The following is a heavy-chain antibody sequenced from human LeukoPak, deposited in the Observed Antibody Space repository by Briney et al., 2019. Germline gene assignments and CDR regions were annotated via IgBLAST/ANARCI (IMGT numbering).Heavy chain of an antibody. J-gene: IGHJ6*03. Sequence: GGSLRLSCAVSGFNFSSNNMHWVRQPTGKGLEWVSGISTAGDTYYPDSVKGRFTISRKNAKSSFYLQMNSLRAGDTAVYYCAKTHSPWEIKSLNYYYMDVWGKGTTVTVSS. CDR3: AKTHSPWEIKSLNYYYMDV. CDR2: ISTAGDT. CDR1: GFNFSSNN. D-gene: IGHD1-26*01. V-gene: IGHV3-13*01.